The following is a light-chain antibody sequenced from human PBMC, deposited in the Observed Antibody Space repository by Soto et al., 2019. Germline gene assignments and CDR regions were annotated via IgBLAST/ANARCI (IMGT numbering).Light chain of an antibody. CDR1: QTISSW. Sequence: DIQMTQSPSTLSGSVGDRVTITCRASQTISSWLAWYQQKPGTAPKLLIYKASTLKSGVPSRFSGSGSGTEFTLTISSLQPEDRASYYCQHYKSYSAAFGQGTKVELK. CDR2: KAS. V-gene: IGKV1-5*03. J-gene: IGKJ1*01. CDR3: QHYKSYSAA.